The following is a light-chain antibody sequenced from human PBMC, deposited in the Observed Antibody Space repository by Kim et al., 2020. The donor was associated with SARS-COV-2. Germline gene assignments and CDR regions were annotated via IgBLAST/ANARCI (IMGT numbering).Light chain of an antibody. CDR1: NIGSKS. J-gene: IGLJ3*02. Sequence: SYELTQPPSVSVAPGKTARITCGGNNIGSKSVNWYQQKPGQAPVLVIYYDSDRPSGIPERFSGSNSGNTANLTISRVEAGDEADYYCQVWDSSSDHPGVFGGGTQLTVL. V-gene: IGLV3-21*04. CDR2: YDS. CDR3: QVWDSSSDHPGV.